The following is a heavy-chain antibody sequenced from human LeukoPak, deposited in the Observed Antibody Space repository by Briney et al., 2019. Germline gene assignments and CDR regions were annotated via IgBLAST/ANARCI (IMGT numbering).Heavy chain of an antibody. CDR2: IYYSGST. Sequence: NPSETLSLTCTVSGGSISSYYWSWIRQPPGKGLEWIGYIYYSGSTNYNPSLKSRVTISVDTSKNQFSLKLSSVTAAYTAVYYCARFWYYYYYMDVWGKGTTVTVSS. J-gene: IGHJ6*03. CDR1: GGSISSYY. V-gene: IGHV4-59*08. D-gene: IGHD3-3*01. CDR3: ARFWYYYYYMDV.